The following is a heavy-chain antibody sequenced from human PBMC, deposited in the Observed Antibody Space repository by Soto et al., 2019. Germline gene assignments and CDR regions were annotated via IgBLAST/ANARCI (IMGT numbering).Heavy chain of an antibody. J-gene: IGHJ4*02. CDR3: ARWLGAFDY. CDR2: IIPIFGTA. D-gene: IGHD6-19*01. V-gene: IGHV1-69*12. CDR1: GGTFSSYA. Sequence: QVQLVQSGAEVKKPGSSVKVSCKASGGTFSSYAISLVRKAPGQVLELMVGIIPIFGTANYAQKFQGRVTITADESTSTAYMELSSLRSEDTAVYYFARWLGAFDYGGQGTLVAVSS.